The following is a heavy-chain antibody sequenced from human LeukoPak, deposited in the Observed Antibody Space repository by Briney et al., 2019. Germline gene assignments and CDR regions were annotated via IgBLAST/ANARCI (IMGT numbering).Heavy chain of an antibody. J-gene: IGHJ3*02. CDR3: ARTKIDYDFWSGYLATNAFDI. Sequence: GASVKVSCKASGYTFTSYDINWVRQATRQGLEWMGWMNPNSGNTGYAQKFQGRVTMTRNTSISTAYMELSSLRSEDTAVYYCARTKIDYDFWSGYLATNAFDIWGQGTMVTVSS. CDR1: GYTFTSYD. CDR2: MNPNSGNT. D-gene: IGHD3-3*01. V-gene: IGHV1-8*01.